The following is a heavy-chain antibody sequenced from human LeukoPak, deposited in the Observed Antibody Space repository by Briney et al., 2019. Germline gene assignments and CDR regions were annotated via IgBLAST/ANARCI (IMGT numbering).Heavy chain of an antibody. CDR1: GFTFDDYA. V-gene: IGHV3-43*02. Sequence: GGSLRLSCAAAGFTFDDYAMHWVRQAPGKGLEWVSLIIGDGGSTYYADPVKGRFTISRDNSKNSLYLQMNSLRTEDTALYYCAKALYPSDYYDSSGLPYGMDVWGQGTTVTVSS. CDR3: AKALYPSDYYDSSGLPYGMDV. J-gene: IGHJ6*02. D-gene: IGHD3-22*01. CDR2: IIGDGGST.